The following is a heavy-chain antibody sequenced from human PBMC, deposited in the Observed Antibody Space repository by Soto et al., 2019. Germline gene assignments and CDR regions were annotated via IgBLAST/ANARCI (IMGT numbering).Heavy chain of an antibody. CDR2: ISGSGGST. CDR1: GFTFSSYA. V-gene: IGHV3-23*01. Sequence: EVQLLESGGGLVQPGGSLRLSCAASGFTFSSYAMSWVRQAPGKGLEWVSAISGSGGSTYYADSVKGRFTISRDNSKNTLYLQMNSLRAEDTAVYYCAKGKIVGATLTDLVDYWGQGTLVTVSS. D-gene: IGHD1-26*01. CDR3: AKGKIVGATLTDLVDY. J-gene: IGHJ4*02.